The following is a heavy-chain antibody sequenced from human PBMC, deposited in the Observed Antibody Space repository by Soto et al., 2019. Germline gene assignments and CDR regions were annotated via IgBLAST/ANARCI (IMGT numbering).Heavy chain of an antibody. CDR2: IKQDGSEK. Sequence: PGGSLRLSCAASGFTFSSYWMSWVRQAPGKGLEWVANIKQDGSEKYYVDSVKGRFTISRDNAKNSLYLQMNSLRAEDTAVYYCARDGGAAGYNWFDPWGQGTLVTVSS. D-gene: IGHD6-25*01. V-gene: IGHV3-7*04. CDR3: ARDGGAAGYNWFDP. CDR1: GFTFSSYW. J-gene: IGHJ5*02.